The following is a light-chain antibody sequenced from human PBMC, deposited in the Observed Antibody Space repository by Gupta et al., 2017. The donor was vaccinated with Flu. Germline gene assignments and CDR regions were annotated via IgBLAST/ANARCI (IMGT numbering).Light chain of an antibody. CDR1: QSVSSSY. CDR3: QQYGSSPWT. V-gene: IGKV3-20*01. CDR2: GAS. J-gene: IGKJ1*01. Sequence: IVLTQYPGPLSLSPGVRATLSCRASQSVSSSYLAWYQQKPGQAPRLLIYGASSRATGIPERFSGSGSGTDFTLTISRLEPDDFAVYYCQQYGSSPWTFGQGTKVEIK.